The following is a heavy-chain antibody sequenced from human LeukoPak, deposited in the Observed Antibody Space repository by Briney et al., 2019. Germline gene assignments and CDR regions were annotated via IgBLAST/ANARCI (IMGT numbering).Heavy chain of an antibody. J-gene: IGHJ4*02. CDR3: ARDRGINMAAAGMEDY. D-gene: IGHD6-13*01. V-gene: IGHV1-69*04. CDR2: IIPILGIA. Sequence: GASVKVSCKASGGTFSSYAISWVRQAPGQGLEWMGRIIPILGIANYTQKFQGRVTITAYKSTSTAYMELSSLRSEDTAVYYCARDRGINMAAAGMEDYWGERTLVTVSS. CDR1: GGTFSSYA.